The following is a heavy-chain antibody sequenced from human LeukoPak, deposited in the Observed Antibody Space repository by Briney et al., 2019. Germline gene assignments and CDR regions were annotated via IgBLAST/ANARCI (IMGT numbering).Heavy chain of an antibody. D-gene: IGHD3-16*01. J-gene: IGHJ5*02. CDR1: GYTFTSYD. Sequence: ASVKVSCKASGYTFTSYDINWVRQATGQGLEWMGWMNPNSGNTGYAQKFQGRVTITRNTSISTAYMELSRLRSDDTAVYYCARAAYISSAEGKKNWFDPWGQGTLVTVSS. CDR3: ARAAYISSAEGKKNWFDP. CDR2: MNPNSGNT. V-gene: IGHV1-8*03.